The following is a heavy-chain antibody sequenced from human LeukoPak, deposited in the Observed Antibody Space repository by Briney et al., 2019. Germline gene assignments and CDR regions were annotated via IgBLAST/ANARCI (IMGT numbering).Heavy chain of an antibody. V-gene: IGHV3-11*06. D-gene: IGHD3-3*01. CDR2: ISSSSSYI. CDR3: ARDSIPSYYDFWSGYPGLNWFDP. Sequence: PGGSLRLSCAASGFTFSDYYMSWIRQAPGKGLEWVSSISSSSSYIYYADSVKGRFTISRDNAKNSLYLQMNSLRAEDTAVYYCARDSIPSYYDFWSGYPGLNWFDPWGQGTLVTVSS. CDR1: GFTFSDYY. J-gene: IGHJ5*02.